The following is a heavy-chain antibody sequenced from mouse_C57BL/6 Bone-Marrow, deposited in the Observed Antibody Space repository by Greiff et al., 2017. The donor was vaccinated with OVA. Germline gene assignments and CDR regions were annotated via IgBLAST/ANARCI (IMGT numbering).Heavy chain of an antibody. J-gene: IGHJ2*01. D-gene: IGHD1-1*01. CDR1: GYTFTSYT. CDR3: AREVSTVVVPHFDY. Sequence: QVQLQQSGAELARPGASVKMSCKASGYTFTSYTMHWVKQRPGQGLEWIGYINPSSGYTKYNQKFKDKATLTADKSSSTAYMQLSSLTSEDSAVYYCAREVSTVVVPHFDYWGQGTTLTVSS. CDR2: INPSSGYT. V-gene: IGHV1-4*01.